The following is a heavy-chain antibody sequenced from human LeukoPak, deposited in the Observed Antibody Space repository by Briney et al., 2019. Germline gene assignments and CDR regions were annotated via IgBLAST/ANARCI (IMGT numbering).Heavy chain of an antibody. CDR1: GFTFSSYW. V-gene: IGHV3-7*03. D-gene: IGHD5-12*01. Sequence: PGGSLRLSCAASGFTFSSYWMSWVRQAPGKGLEWVANIKQDGSEKYYVDSVKGRFTISRDNAKNSLYLQMNSLRAEDTAVHYCARERPIVADVDLDYWGQGTLVTVSS. CDR2: IKQDGSEK. CDR3: ARERPIVADVDLDY. J-gene: IGHJ4*02.